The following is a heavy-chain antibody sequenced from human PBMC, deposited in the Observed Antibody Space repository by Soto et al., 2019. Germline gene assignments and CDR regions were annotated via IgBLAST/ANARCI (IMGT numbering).Heavy chain of an antibody. CDR3: ARLDFWSGYYLYDY. Sequence: SETLSLTCTVSGGSISSYYWSWIRQPPGKGLEWIGYIYYSGSTNYNPSLKSRVTISVDTSKNQFSLKLSSVTAADTAVYYCARLDFWSGYYLYDYWGQGTLVTVSS. J-gene: IGHJ4*02. V-gene: IGHV4-59*08. D-gene: IGHD3-3*01. CDR2: IYYSGST. CDR1: GGSISSYY.